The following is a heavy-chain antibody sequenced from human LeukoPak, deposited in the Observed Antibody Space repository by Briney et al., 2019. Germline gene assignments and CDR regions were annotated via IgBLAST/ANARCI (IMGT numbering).Heavy chain of an antibody. CDR2: ISYDGSNK. D-gene: IGHD5-12*01. J-gene: IGHJ4*02. V-gene: IGHV3-30*18. CDR1: GFTFSRIA. Sequence: GGSLRLSCAASGFTFSRIAMTWVRQAPGKGLDWVAVISYDGSNKYYADSVKGRFTISRDNSMHTLHLQMNSLRAEDTAVYYCAKGSNRGVATIDYWGQGTLVTVSS. CDR3: AKGSNRGVATIDY.